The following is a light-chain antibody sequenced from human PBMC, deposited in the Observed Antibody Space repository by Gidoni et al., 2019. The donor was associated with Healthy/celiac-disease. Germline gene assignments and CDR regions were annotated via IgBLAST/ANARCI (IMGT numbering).Light chain of an antibody. Sequence: DIQMTQSPSSLSASVGDRVTITCRASQGISNYVAWYQQKPGKVPKLLIYAASTLQSGVPSRFSGSGSGTDFTLTISSLQPEDVATYYCQKYNSARTFXXXTKVEIK. CDR3: QKYNSART. CDR1: QGISNY. J-gene: IGKJ1*01. CDR2: AAS. V-gene: IGKV1-27*01.